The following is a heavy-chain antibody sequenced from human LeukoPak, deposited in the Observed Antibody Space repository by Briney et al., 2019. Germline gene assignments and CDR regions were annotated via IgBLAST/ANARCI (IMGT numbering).Heavy chain of an antibody. J-gene: IGHJ4*02. CDR1: GFTFSSYW. Sequence: PTGGSLRLSCAASGFTFSSYWMSWVRQAPGKGLEWVANIKQDGSEKYYADSVKGRFTISRDNSKNTLYLQMNSLRAEDTAVYYCAKADSSVAGIDYWGQGTLVTVSS. D-gene: IGHD6-19*01. CDR3: AKADSSVAGIDY. V-gene: IGHV3-7*01. CDR2: IKQDGSEK.